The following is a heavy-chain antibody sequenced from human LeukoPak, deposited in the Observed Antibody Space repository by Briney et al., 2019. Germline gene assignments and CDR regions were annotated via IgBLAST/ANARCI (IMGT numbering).Heavy chain of an antibody. CDR2: VNHRGDT. D-gene: IGHD1-1*01. V-gene: IGHV4-34*01. CDR1: GGSFTGYY. J-gene: IGHJ4*03. CDR3: ARGPTISETGYFDY. Sequence: SETLSRTCAVYGGSFTGYYWSWIRQSPGKGLQWIAEVNHRGDTNYNPSVKGRVTISVDASKNQFSLKVTSLTAADTAVYYCARGPTISETGYFDYWGQGTLVTVSS.